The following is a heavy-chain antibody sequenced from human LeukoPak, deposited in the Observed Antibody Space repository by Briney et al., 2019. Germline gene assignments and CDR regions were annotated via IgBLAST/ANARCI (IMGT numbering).Heavy chain of an antibody. J-gene: IGHJ5*02. D-gene: IGHD3-9*01. CDR1: GYTFTSYY. CDR3: ARSPPSGDILTGYLTHNWFDP. V-gene: IGHV1-46*01. Sequence: ASVKVSCKASGYTFTSYYMHWVRQAPGQGLAGMGIINPSCGNTSYAQKFQGRVTMTRDTSTSTVYMELSSLSSEDTAVYYCARSPPSGDILTGYLTHNWFDPWGQGTLVTVSS. CDR2: INPSCGNT.